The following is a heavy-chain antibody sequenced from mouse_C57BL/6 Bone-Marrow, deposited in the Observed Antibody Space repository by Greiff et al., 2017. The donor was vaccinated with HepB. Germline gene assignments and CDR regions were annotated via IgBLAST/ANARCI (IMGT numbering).Heavy chain of an antibody. CDR1: GYTFTDYY. CDR3: ARRNCYAMDY. Sequence: EVQLQQSGPELVKPGASVKISCKASGYTFTDYYMNWVKQSPGKSLEWIGDINPNNGGTNYNQKFKGKATLTVDKSSSTAYMELRSLTSEDSAVYYCARRNCYAMDYWGQGTSVTVSS. V-gene: IGHV1-26*01. J-gene: IGHJ4*01. CDR2: INPNNGGT. D-gene: IGHD4-1*01.